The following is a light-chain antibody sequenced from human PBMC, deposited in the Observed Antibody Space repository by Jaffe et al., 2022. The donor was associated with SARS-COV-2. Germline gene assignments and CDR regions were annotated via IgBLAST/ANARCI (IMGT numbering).Light chain of an antibody. CDR3: QSAISRDIPVL. CDR2: KDS. CDR1: VLPDKY. Sequence: SYELTQPPSVSVSPGQTASITCSGDVLPDKYMYWYQQKPGQAPVMVIYKDSERPSGIPARFSGSTSGTTATLTINGVQAEDEADYYCQSAISRDIPVLFGGGTKLTVL. V-gene: IGLV3-25*02. J-gene: IGLJ2*01.